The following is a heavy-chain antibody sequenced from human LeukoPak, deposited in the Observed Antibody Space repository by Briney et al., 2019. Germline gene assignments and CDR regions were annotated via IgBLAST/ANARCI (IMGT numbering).Heavy chain of an antibody. Sequence: PSETLSLTCTVSGGSISSYYWSWIRQPPGKGLEWNGYIYYSGSTNYNPSLKSRVTISVDTSKNQFSLKLSSVTAAATAVYYCARHKDYDYVWGSYRITQPFDYWGQGTLVTVSS. V-gene: IGHV4-59*08. CDR1: GGSISSYY. J-gene: IGHJ4*02. D-gene: IGHD3-16*02. CDR3: ARHKDYDYVWGSYRITQPFDY. CDR2: IYYSGST.